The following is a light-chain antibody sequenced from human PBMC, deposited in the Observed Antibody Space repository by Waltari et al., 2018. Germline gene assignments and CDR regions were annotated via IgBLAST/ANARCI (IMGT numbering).Light chain of an antibody. CDR1: TSDIGSHNI. J-gene: IGLJ3*02. CDR3: CSYAGSTTWV. V-gene: IGLV2-23*02. CDR2: DVN. Sequence: QSALTQPASMSGSPGQSITVSCTGATSDIGSHNIVSWYQQHPGKAPKLILYDVNRRPPGVSDRFSGSKSGITASLTISGLQAEDEADYYCCSYAGSTTWVFGGGTKLTVL.